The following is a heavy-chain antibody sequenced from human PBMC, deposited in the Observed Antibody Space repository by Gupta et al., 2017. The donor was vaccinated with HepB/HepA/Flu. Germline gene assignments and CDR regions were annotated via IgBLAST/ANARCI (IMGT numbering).Heavy chain of an antibody. Sequence: QVQLQQSGPGLVKPSQTPSLTCAISGDSVSRNNAAWNWIRQSPSRGLEWLGRTYYRSKWYYDYAPSVKSRIIINPDTSKNQFSLQLRFVTPEDTAVYHCGASVGTDIDYWGQGTLVTVSS. CDR3: GASVGTDIDY. CDR2: TYYRSKWYY. D-gene: IGHD1-7*01. V-gene: IGHV6-1*01. J-gene: IGHJ4*02. CDR1: GDSVSRNNAA.